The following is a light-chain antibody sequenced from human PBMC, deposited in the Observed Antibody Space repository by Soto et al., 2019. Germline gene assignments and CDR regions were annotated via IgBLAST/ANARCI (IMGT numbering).Light chain of an antibody. Sequence: EIVMTQSPATLSVSPMEIATLSFTPSQSVSSNLAWYQQKPGQAPRLLIYGASTRATGIPARFSGSGSGTEFTLTISSLQSEDFAVYYCQQYNNWPTWTFGQGTKVDIK. CDR1: QSVSSN. V-gene: IGKV3-15*01. J-gene: IGKJ1*01. CDR3: QQYNNWPTWT. CDR2: GAS.